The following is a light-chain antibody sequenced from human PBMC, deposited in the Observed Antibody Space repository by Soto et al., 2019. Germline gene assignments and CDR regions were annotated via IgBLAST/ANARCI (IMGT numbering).Light chain of an antibody. CDR2: DVS. CDR1: SSHVGGYNY. CDR3: SSYTTSNTRQIV. V-gene: IGLV2-14*03. Sequence: QSALTQPASVSRSPGQSITISCTGTSSHVGGYNYVSWYQHHPGKAPKLIIYDVSNPPSGVSNRFSGSKSGNTASLTISGLQPEDEADYYCSSYTTSNTRQIVFGTGTKLTVL. J-gene: IGLJ1*01.